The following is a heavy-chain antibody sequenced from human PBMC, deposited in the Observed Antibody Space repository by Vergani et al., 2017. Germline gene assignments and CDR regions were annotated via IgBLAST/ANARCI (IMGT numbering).Heavy chain of an antibody. D-gene: IGHD3-22*01. CDR3: ARLGHDSSGYYPGSFDY. V-gene: IGHV4-61*08. Sequence: QVQLQESGPGLVKPSQTLSLTCTVSGGSISSGGYYWSWIRQPPGKGLEWIGYIYYSGSTNYNPSLKSRVTISVDTSKNQFSLKLSSVTAADTAVYYCARLGHDSSGYYPGSFDYWGQGTLVTVSS. J-gene: IGHJ4*02. CDR2: IYYSGST. CDR1: GGSISSGGYY.